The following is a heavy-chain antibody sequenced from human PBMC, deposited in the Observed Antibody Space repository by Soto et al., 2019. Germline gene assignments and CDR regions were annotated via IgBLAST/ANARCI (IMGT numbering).Heavy chain of an antibody. CDR1: GGTFSSYA. Sequence: SVKVSCKASGGTFSSYAISWVRQAPGQGLEWMGGIIPIFGTANYAQKFQGRVTITADESTSTAYMELSSLRSEDTAVYYCAISKTTFGVVDYWGQRTLVTVSS. D-gene: IGHD3-16*01. V-gene: IGHV1-69*13. CDR2: IIPIFGTA. CDR3: AISKTTFGVVDY. J-gene: IGHJ4*02.